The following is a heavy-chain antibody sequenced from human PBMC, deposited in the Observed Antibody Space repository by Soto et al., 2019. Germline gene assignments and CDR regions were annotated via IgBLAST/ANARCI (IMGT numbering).Heavy chain of an antibody. Sequence: LKISCEASGYRFSSYWIAWVRQMSGKGLEWMGIIYGGDSETRYSPSFQGQATISADKSITTAYLQWNSLKASDTAMYYCARVTGYGDYVDYWGQGTLVTVSS. V-gene: IGHV5-51*01. J-gene: IGHJ4*02. CDR2: IYGGDSET. CDR1: GYRFSSYW. CDR3: ARVTGYGDYVDY. D-gene: IGHD5-12*01.